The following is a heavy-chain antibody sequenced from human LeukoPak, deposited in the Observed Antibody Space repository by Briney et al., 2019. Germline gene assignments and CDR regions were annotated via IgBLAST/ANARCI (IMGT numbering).Heavy chain of an antibody. Sequence: SETLSLTCAVYGGSFSGYYWSWIRQPPGKGLEWIGEINHSGSTNYNPSLKSRVTISVDTSKNQFSLKLSSVTAADTAVYYCARGRSLIYDSSGYYPKYFDYWGQGTLVTVSS. D-gene: IGHD3-22*01. J-gene: IGHJ4*02. CDR3: ARGRSLIYDSSGYYPKYFDY. CDR2: INHSGST. V-gene: IGHV4-34*01. CDR1: GGSFSGYY.